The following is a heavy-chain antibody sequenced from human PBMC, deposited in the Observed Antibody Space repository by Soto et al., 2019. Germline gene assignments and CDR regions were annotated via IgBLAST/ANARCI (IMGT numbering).Heavy chain of an antibody. CDR2: IYYSGST. Sequence: XETLSLTCAVAGFSISSYYWSWIRQPPGKGLEWIGYIYYSGSTNYNPSLKSRVTISVDTSKNQFSLKLSSVTAADTAVYYCARAFYNHDAFDTWGQGTMATVSS. V-gene: IGHV4-59*01. D-gene: IGHD1-1*01. J-gene: IGHJ3*02. CDR1: GFSISSYY. CDR3: ARAFYNHDAFDT.